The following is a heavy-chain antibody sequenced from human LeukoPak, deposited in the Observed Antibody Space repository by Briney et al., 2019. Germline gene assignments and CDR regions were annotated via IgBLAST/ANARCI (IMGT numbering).Heavy chain of an antibody. Sequence: PGGSLRLSCAASGFTVRNYARAWIRQAPGKGLEWVSAICGDVDSTNYADSVRGRFTLSRDSSKNILYLQMNSLRVEDTAVYYCAHPTGNGWFSFHYWGQGNLVTVSS. D-gene: IGHD1-1*01. J-gene: IGHJ4*02. V-gene: IGHV3-23*01. CDR2: ICGDVDST. CDR3: AHPTGNGWFSFHY. CDR1: GFTVRNYA.